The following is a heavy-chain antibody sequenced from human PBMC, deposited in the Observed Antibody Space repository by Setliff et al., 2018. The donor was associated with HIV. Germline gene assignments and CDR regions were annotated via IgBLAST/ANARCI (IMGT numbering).Heavy chain of an antibody. J-gene: IGHJ4*02. V-gene: IGHV5-51*01. D-gene: IGHD1-26*01. CDR1: GYTFTNHW. CDR2: IYPIDSDT. Sequence: PGESLKISCVASGYTFTNHWIAWVRQTPGKGLEVMGIIYPIDSDTRYKSSFEGQVFISADRSITTAYLQWDSLKASDTAMYYCTRRRRAPGIEDLEAYWGQGTLVTVSS. CDR3: TRRRRAPGIEDLEAY.